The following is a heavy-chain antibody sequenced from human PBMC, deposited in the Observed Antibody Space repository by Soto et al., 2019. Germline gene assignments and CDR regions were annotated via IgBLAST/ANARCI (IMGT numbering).Heavy chain of an antibody. CDR3: ARDLVDLYGGGPVDY. V-gene: IGHV3-33*01. Sequence: GGSLRLSCAASGFTFSSYGMHWVRQAPGKGLEWVAVIWYDGSNKYYADSVKGRFTISRDNSKNTLYLQMNSLRAEDTAVYYCARDLVDLYGGGPVDYWGQGTLVTVSS. CDR1: GFTFSSYG. CDR2: IWYDGSNK. D-gene: IGHD4-17*01. J-gene: IGHJ4*02.